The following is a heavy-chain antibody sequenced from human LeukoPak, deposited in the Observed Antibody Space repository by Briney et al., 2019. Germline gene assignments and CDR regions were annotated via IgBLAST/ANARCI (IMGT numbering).Heavy chain of an antibody. CDR2: ISYDGSNK. CDR1: GFTFSSYA. J-gene: IGHJ6*02. D-gene: IGHD3-10*01. Sequence: PGGSLRLSCAASGFTFSSYAMHWVRQAPGKGLEWVAVISYDGSNKYYADSVKGRFTISRDNSKNTLYLQMNSLRAEDTAVYYCARDPVGFGEFIYPQDYYYYGMDVWGQGTTVTVSS. CDR3: ARDPVGFGEFIYPQDYYYYGMDV. V-gene: IGHV3-30*04.